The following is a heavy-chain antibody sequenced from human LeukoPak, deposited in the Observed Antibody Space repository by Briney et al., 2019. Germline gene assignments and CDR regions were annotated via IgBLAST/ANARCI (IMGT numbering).Heavy chain of an antibody. CDR2: ISGSGGST. CDR3: AKDESTIWEFDY. J-gene: IGHJ4*02. CDR1: GFSLSDYG. V-gene: IGHV3-23*01. D-gene: IGHD5/OR15-5a*01. Sequence: GGSLRLSCEASGFSLSDYGMNWARQAPGKGLEWVSAISGSGGSTYYADSVKGRFTISRDNSKNTLYLQMNSLRAEDTAVYYCAKDESTIWEFDYWGQGTLVTVSS.